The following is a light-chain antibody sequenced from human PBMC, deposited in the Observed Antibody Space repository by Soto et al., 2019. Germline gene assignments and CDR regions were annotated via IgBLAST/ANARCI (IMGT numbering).Light chain of an antibody. J-gene: IGKJ1*01. CDR1: QSILFTSDNKNY. CDR3: QQHYTSPRT. CDR2: WAS. V-gene: IGKV4-1*01. Sequence: DIVMTQSPDSLAVSLGERATIHCKSSQSILFTSDNKNYLAWYQQKSGQPPRLLIYWASTRESGVPDRFSGRGSGTDFSLTISSLEAEDVAVYPCQQHYTSPRTIGQGTKVDIK.